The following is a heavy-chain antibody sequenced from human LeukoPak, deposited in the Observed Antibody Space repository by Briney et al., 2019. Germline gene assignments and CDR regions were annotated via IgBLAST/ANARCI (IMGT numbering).Heavy chain of an antibody. CDR3: ARGGTQDIVVVPAARAFDY. D-gene: IGHD2-2*01. Sequence: SETLSLTCAVYGGSFSGYYWSWIRQPPGKGLEWIGEINHSGSSNYNPSLKSRVTISVDTSKNQFSLKLSSVTAADTAVYYCARGGTQDIVVVPAARAFDYWGQGTLVTVSS. CDR2: INHSGSS. CDR1: GGSFSGYY. V-gene: IGHV4-34*01. J-gene: IGHJ4*02.